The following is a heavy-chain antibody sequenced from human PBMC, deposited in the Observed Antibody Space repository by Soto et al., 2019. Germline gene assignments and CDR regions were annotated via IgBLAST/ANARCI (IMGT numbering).Heavy chain of an antibody. CDR2: IYYSGST. CDR1: GGSISSYY. J-gene: IGHJ4*02. Sequence: QVQLQESGPGLVKPSETLSLTCTVSGGSISSYYWSWIRQPPGKGLEWIGYIYYSGSTNYNPSRKSQVTISVDKSKNQFSLKLSSVTAADTAVYYCARQTYSSGPYYFDYWGQGTLVTVSS. CDR3: ARQTYSSGPYYFDY. D-gene: IGHD6-19*01. V-gene: IGHV4-59*08.